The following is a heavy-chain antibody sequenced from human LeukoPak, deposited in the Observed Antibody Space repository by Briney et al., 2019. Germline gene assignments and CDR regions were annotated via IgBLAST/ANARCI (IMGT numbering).Heavy chain of an antibody. CDR3: ATSPGTAAPSGYYFDH. J-gene: IGHJ4*02. CDR1: GYTFNNYA. V-gene: IGHV7-4-1*02. D-gene: IGHD6-13*01. Sequence: GASVKVSCKASGYTFNNYAMNWVRQAPGQGPEWMGWINTNTGNPTYAQGFTGRFVFSVDTSVSTAYLQISSLKAEDTAVYYCATSPGTAAPSGYYFDHWGQGTLVTVSS. CDR2: INTNTGNP.